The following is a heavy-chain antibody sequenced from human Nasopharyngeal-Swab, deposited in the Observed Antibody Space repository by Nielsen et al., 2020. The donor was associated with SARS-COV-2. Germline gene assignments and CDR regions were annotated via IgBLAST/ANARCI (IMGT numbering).Heavy chain of an antibody. J-gene: IGHJ4*02. CDR3: ARGIGFEGSYGDYHGAY. CDR1: GYTFTSYG. CDR2: ISAYNGNT. Sequence: ASVKVSCKASGYTFTSYGISWVRQAPGQGLEWMGWISAYNGNTNCAQKLQGRVTMTTDTSTSTAYMELRSLRSDDTAVYYCARGIGFEGSYGDYHGAYWGQGTLVTVSS. V-gene: IGHV1-18*01. D-gene: IGHD4-17*01.